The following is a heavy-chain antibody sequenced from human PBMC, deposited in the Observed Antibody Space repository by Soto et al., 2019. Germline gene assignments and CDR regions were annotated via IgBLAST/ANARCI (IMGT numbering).Heavy chain of an antibody. CDR1: GFSVSSKY. V-gene: IGHV3-53*02. Sequence: EVQLVETGGGLMQPGGSLGLSCAASGFSVSSKYMSWVRQAPGKGLEWVSVIYSGGSTYYADSVKGRFTISRDNSKNTLYLQMNSLRAEDTAVYYCARGSWEVLDYWGQGTLVTVSS. CDR2: IYSGGST. CDR3: ARGSWEVLDY. D-gene: IGHD1-26*01. J-gene: IGHJ4*02.